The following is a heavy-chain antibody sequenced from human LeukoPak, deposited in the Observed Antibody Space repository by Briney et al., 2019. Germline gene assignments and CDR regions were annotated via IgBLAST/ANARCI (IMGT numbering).Heavy chain of an antibody. Sequence: GGSLRLSCAASGFTVNNNYMTWVRQAPGKGLEWVSVIYSGGNTYYADSVKGRFTIFRDNSKNTLFLQMNSLRAEDAAVYFCAKGSAAGRPYYFDYWGQGTLVTVSS. V-gene: IGHV3-53*01. CDR3: AKGSAAGRPYYFDY. CDR2: IYSGGNT. CDR1: GFTVNNNY. D-gene: IGHD6-25*01. J-gene: IGHJ4*02.